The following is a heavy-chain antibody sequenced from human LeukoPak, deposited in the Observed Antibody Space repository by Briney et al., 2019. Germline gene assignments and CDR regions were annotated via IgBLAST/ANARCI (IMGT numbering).Heavy chain of an antibody. CDR1: GYNFKSYW. D-gene: IGHD1-7*01. CDR2: IFPGDSQT. Sequence: GESLQISCKVSGYNFKSYWIGWVRPMPGKGLEWMGIIFPGDSQTRNSPPFQGQVTTSADKSINTAYLQWSSLKASDTGIYYCARVSGTTLPGHYFDYWGQGPLVTVSS. J-gene: IGHJ4*02. V-gene: IGHV5-51*01. CDR3: ARVSGTTLPGHYFDY.